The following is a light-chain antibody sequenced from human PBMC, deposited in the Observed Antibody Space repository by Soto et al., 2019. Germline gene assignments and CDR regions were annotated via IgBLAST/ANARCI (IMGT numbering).Light chain of an antibody. Sequence: QSVLTQPPSASGTPGQRVAISCSGSSSNIGDNTVNWYQQLPGTAPKLLIYNDNQRPSGVPDRFSGSKSGTSASLAIRGLQSEDEADFYCAAWDDSLSGVVFGGGTKVTVL. J-gene: IGLJ2*01. CDR3: AAWDDSLSGVV. CDR1: SSNIGDNT. CDR2: NDN. V-gene: IGLV1-44*01.